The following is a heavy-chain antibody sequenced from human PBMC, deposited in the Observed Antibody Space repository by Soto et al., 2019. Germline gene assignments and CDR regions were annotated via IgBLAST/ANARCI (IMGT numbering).Heavy chain of an antibody. V-gene: IGHV4-4*02. Sequence: SETLSLTCAFFVDSISNSNWWTWVRQPPGKGLDWIGEIFHSGSTNYNSSLMGRVTISVDKANNQFSLKLSSVTAADTAVYYCANRPIVGAVIWGPGTLVIV. J-gene: IGHJ4*02. D-gene: IGHD1-26*01. CDR1: VDSISNSNW. CDR2: IFHSGST. CDR3: ANRPIVGAVI.